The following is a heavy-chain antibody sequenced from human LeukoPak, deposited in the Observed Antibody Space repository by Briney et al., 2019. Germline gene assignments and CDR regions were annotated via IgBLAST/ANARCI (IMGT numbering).Heavy chain of an antibody. CDR3: ARRAIDYYYDSSGYSDY. Sequence: GGSLRLSCAASGFAFSQYAMSWVRQAPGKGLQWVSAISGSGASTYYADSVKGRFTISRDNSKNTLYLQMNSLRAEDTAVYYCARRAIDYYYDSSGYSDYWGQGTLVTVSS. CDR1: GFAFSQYA. V-gene: IGHV3-23*01. D-gene: IGHD3-22*01. J-gene: IGHJ4*02. CDR2: ISGSGAST.